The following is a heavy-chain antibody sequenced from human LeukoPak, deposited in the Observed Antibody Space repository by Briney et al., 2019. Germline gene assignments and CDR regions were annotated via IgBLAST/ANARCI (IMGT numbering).Heavy chain of an antibody. CDR3: ASGQQLGY. D-gene: IGHD6-6*01. CDR1: GFTFSNYW. CDR2: IKQDGSEK. J-gene: IGHJ4*02. V-gene: IGHV3-7*01. Sequence: GGSLRLCCAASGFTFSNYWMSWVRQAAGKGLEWVANIKQDGSEKYYVDSVKGRFTISRDNAKNSLYLQMNSLRAEDTAVYYCASGQQLGYWGQGTLVTVSS.